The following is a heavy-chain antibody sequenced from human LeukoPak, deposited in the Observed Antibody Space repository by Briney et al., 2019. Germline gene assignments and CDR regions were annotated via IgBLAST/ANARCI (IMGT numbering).Heavy chain of an antibody. V-gene: IGHV3-21*06. CDR3: VRERFHGSGAPKFDF. D-gene: IGHD3-10*01. Sequence: GGSLRLSCAASGFTFSDYSMNWVRQTPRKGLEWVSCISGNGSYIYYADSVKGRFTTSRDNAKNSLHLQVNSLRAEDTAVYYCVRERFHGSGAPKFDFWGQGTLVTVSS. J-gene: IGHJ4*02. CDR2: ISGNGSYI. CDR1: GFTFSDYS.